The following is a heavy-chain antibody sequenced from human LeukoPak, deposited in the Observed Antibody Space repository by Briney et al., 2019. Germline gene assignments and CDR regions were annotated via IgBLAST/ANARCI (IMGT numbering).Heavy chain of an antibody. J-gene: IGHJ4*02. CDR3: ARDLFGIVVVPAAMGY. CDR1: GYTFTGYY. Sequence: ASVKVSCKASGYTFTGYYMHWVRRAPGQGLEWMGWINPNSGGTNYAQKFQGRVTMTRDTSINTAYMELSRLRSDDTAVYYCARDLFGIVVVPAAMGYWGQGTLVTVSS. CDR2: INPNSGGT. D-gene: IGHD2-2*01. V-gene: IGHV1-2*02.